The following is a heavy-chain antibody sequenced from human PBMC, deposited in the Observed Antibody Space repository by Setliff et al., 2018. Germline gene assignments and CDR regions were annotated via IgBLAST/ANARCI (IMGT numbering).Heavy chain of an antibody. CDR2: TIPMFGSA. D-gene: IGHD5-12*01. V-gene: IGHV1-69*05. J-gene: IGHJ6*03. Sequence: GASVKVSCKASGAPFRSYGIGWVRQAPGQGLEWMGGTIPMFGSANYAQKFQGRVTIITDELTGTAYMELSSLRTEDTAVYYCAREGVDIRSSTDYRYYMDVWGKGTTVTVSS. CDR3: AREGVDIRSSTDYRYYMDV. CDR1: GAPFRSYG.